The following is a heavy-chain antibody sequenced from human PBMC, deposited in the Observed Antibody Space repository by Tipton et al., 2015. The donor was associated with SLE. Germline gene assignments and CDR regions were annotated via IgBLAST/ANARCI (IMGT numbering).Heavy chain of an antibody. CDR1: GDSISTYY. D-gene: IGHD4-17*01. V-gene: IGHV4-59*01. CDR3: ARGLMTSLTNTDN. Sequence: LRLSCTVSGDSISTYYWSWIRQPPGKGLEWIAYIYSGGNTNCNPSLKSRATISLDTSKNQFSLNLNSVTAADTAVYYCARGLMTSLTNTDNWGQGTLVTVSS. J-gene: IGHJ4*02. CDR2: IYSGGNT.